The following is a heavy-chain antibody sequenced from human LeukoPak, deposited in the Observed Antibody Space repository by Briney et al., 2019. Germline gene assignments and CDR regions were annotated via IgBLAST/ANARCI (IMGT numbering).Heavy chain of an antibody. Sequence: PSETLSLTCTVSGGSISSHYWSWIRQPPGKGLEWIGYIYYSGSTNYNPSLKSRVTISVDTSKNQFSLKLSSVTAADTAVYYCARDGFWSGYNYYYYYMDVWGKGTTVTVSS. J-gene: IGHJ6*03. CDR3: ARDGFWSGYNYYYYYMDV. CDR2: IYYSGST. CDR1: GGSISSHY. D-gene: IGHD3-3*01. V-gene: IGHV4-59*11.